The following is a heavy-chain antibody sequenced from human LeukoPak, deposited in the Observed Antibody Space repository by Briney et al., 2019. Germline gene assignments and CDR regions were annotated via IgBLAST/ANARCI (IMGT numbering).Heavy chain of an antibody. CDR1: GFTFSNYW. CDR3: ATGSRGAYYYGSGSANDAFDI. D-gene: IGHD3-10*01. Sequence: GGSLRLSCAASGFTFSNYWMAWVRQAPGKGLEWMGGFDPEDGETIYAQKFQGRVTMTEDTSTDTAYMELSSLRSEDTAVYYCATGSRGAYYYGSGSANDAFDIWGQGTMVTVSS. CDR2: FDPEDGET. V-gene: IGHV1-24*01. J-gene: IGHJ3*02.